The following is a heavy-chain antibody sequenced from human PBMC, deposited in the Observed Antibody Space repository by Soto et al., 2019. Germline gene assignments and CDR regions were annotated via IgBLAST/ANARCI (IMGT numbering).Heavy chain of an antibody. CDR3: ASESSPNTTSSHAFHN. CDR2: VSSTGNFI. J-gene: IGHJ3*02. V-gene: IGHV3-21*06. CDR1: GFIFSSYS. D-gene: IGHD2-2*01. Sequence: EVQLVESGGGLVKPGGSLRLSCAASGFIFSSYSMNWVRQAPGKGLEWVSSVSSTGNFINYADSLKGRFTISRDNAKNSLFLQMNSLRAEDTGVYYCASESSPNTTSSHAFHNWGQAAIDPVSS.